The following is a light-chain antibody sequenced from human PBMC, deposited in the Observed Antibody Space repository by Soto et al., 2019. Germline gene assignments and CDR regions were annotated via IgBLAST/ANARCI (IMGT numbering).Light chain of an antibody. Sequence: QSVLTQPPSVSGAPGQRVTISCTGSSSNIGAGYDVHWYQQLPGTAPKLLIYGNSNRPSGVPDRFSGSKSGTSASLAITGLQADDEADYYCQSYDSSLNYVFGTGTKLTVL. CDR1: SSNIGAGYD. V-gene: IGLV1-40*01. CDR3: QSYDSSLNYV. J-gene: IGLJ1*01. CDR2: GNS.